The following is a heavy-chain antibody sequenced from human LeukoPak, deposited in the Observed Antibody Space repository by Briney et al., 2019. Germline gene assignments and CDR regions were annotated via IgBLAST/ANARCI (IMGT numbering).Heavy chain of an antibody. CDR1: GFTFSSYV. D-gene: IGHD4-17*01. CDR2: ISGNDGST. CDR3: ARRSVTTIDY. Sequence: GGPLRLSCAASGFTFSSYVMSWVRQAPGKGLEWVSLISGNDGSTYDADSVKGRFTISRDNSKNTLYLQMSSLRADDTAVYYCARRSVTTIDYWGQGTLVTVSS. J-gene: IGHJ4*02. V-gene: IGHV3-23*01.